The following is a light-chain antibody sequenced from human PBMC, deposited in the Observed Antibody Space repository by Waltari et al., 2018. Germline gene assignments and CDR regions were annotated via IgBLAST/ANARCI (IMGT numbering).Light chain of an antibody. CDR1: SSSIGSNT. V-gene: IGLV1-44*01. CDR2: SIN. CDR3: AAWDDSLNGYV. Sequence: QSVLTQSPSASGTPGQRVVISCSGSSSSIGSNTVNWYQQLPGTAPKLPIYSINQRPSGVPDRFSGSKSGTSASLAISGLQSEDEADYYCAAWDDSLNGYVFGTGTKVTVL. J-gene: IGLJ1*01.